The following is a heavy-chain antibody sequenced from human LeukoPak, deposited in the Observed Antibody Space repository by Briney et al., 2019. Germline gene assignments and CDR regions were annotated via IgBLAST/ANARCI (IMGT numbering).Heavy chain of an antibody. J-gene: IGHJ4*02. Sequence: PSETLSLTCAVYGGSFSGYYWSWIRQPPGKGLEWIGEINHSGSTNYNPSLKSRVTISVDTSKNQFSLKLSSVTAVDTAVYYCARFSGSTGRPLDYWGQGTLVTVSS. V-gene: IGHV4-34*01. D-gene: IGHD1-26*01. CDR2: INHSGST. CDR1: GGSFSGYY. CDR3: ARFSGSTGRPLDY.